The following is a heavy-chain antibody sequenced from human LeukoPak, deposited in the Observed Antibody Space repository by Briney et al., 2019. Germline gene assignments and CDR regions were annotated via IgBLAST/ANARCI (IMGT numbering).Heavy chain of an antibody. J-gene: IGHJ4*02. CDR2: INSDGSST. V-gene: IGHV3-74*01. D-gene: IGHD4-17*01. CDR3: ARGGTTVTTAIDY. CDR1: GFTFSTYW. Sequence: GGSLRLSCAASGFTFSTYWMRWVRQAPGKGLLWVSRINSDGSSTSYADSVKGRFTISRDNAKNTLYLQMNGLRAEDTAVYYCARGGTTVTTAIDYWGQGTLVTVSS.